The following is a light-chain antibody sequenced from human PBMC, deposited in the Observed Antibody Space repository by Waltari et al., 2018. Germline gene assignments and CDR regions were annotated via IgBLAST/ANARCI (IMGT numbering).Light chain of an antibody. J-gene: IGLJ2*01. CDR1: SLRRYY. CDR2: GQD. CDR3: LSRDTTSTRG. V-gene: IGLV3-19*01. Sequence: SSELTQDPAVSVALGQTVSITCQGDSLRRYYASWYQQRPGQAPILILYGQDNRPSGIPDRFSGSTAGKTASLTITGAQAEDEADYYCLSRDTTSTRGFGGGTRLTV.